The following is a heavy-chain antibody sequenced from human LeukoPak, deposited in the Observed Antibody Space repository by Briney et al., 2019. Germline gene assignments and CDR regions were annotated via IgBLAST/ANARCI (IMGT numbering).Heavy chain of an antibody. D-gene: IGHD3-22*01. CDR2: IYYSGST. Sequence: SETLSPTCTVSGGSISSSSYYWGWLRQPPGKGLEWIGSIYYSGSTYYNPSLKSRVTISVDTSKNQFSLKLSSVTAADTAVYYCARATYYYDSSGYWTLEFDFDIWGQGTMVTVSS. CDR3: ARATYYYDSSGYWTLEFDFDI. V-gene: IGHV4-39*07. CDR1: GGSISSSSYY. J-gene: IGHJ3*02.